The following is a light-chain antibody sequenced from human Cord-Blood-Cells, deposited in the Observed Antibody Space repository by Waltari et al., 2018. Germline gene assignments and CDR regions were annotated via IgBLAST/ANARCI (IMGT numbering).Light chain of an antibody. CDR1: SSAVGGYNY. J-gene: IGLJ1*01. Sequence: QSARTQPASVSGAPGQSITISCTGTSSAVGGYNYVSSYQQHPGKAPKLMIYDVSNRPSGVSNRFSGSKSGNTASLTISGLQAEDEADYYCSSYTSSSTPYVFGTGTKVTVL. CDR2: DVS. CDR3: SSYTSSSTPYV. V-gene: IGLV2-14*03.